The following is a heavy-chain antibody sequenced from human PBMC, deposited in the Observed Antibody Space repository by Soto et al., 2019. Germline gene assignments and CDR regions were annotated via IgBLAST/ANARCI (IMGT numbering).Heavy chain of an antibody. J-gene: IGHJ6*03. CDR1: GGSISSYY. D-gene: IGHD2-2*01. CDR3: ARLVWYCSSTSCYGGYYYYMDV. V-gene: IGHV4-59*08. Sequence: PSETLSLTCTVSGGSISSYYWSWIRQPPGKRLERIGYIYYSGSTNYNPSFKCRVTISVDTSKNQFALKLSSVTAADTAVYYCARLVWYCSSTSCYGGYYYYMDVWGKGTTVTVSS. CDR2: IYYSGST.